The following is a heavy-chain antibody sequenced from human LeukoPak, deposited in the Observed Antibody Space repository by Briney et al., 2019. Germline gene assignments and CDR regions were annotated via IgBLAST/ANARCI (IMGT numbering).Heavy chain of an antibody. CDR2: INHSGST. V-gene: IGHV4-34*01. Sequence: SETLSLTCAVYGGSFSGYYWSWIRQPPGKGLEWIGEINHSGSTNYNPSLKSRVTISVDKSKNQFSLKLSSVTAADTAVYYCAREGRDCSGGSCYVSVGRKGYFDYWGQGTLVTVSS. J-gene: IGHJ4*02. D-gene: IGHD2-15*01. CDR3: AREGRDCSGGSCYVSVGRKGYFDY. CDR1: GGSFSGYY.